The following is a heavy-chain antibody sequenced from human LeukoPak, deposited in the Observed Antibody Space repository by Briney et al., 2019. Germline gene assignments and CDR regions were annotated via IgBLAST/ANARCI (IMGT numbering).Heavy chain of an antibody. CDR2: IYYSGST. V-gene: IGHV4-39*07. CDR3: ARGFGHYFDY. J-gene: IGHJ4*02. Sequence: ASETLSLTCTVSGGSISSSYYYWGWIRQPPGKGLEWIGSIYYSGSTHYNPSLKSRVTTSVDTSKNQFSLKLPSVTAADTAVYYCARGFGHYFDYWGQGTLVTVSS. CDR1: GGSISSSYYY. D-gene: IGHD3-16*01.